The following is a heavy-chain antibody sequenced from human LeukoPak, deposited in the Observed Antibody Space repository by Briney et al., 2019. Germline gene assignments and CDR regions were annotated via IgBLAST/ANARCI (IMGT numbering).Heavy chain of an antibody. CDR2: ISAYNGNT. Sequence: GASVKVSCKASGYTFTSYGISWVRQAPGQGLEWMGWISAYNGNTNYAQKLQGRVTMTTDTSTSTAYMELRSLRSDDMAVYYCARTWIQLWLGWFDPWGQGTLVTVSS. J-gene: IGHJ5*02. V-gene: IGHV1-18*03. CDR3: ARTWIQLWLGWFDP. CDR1: GYTFTSYG. D-gene: IGHD5-18*01.